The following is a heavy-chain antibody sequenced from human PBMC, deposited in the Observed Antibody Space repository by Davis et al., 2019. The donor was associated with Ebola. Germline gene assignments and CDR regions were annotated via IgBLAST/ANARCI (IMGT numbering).Heavy chain of an antibody. Sequence: SVKVSCKASGGTFSSYAISWVRQAPGQGLEWMGGIIPIFGTANYAQKFQGRVTMTTDTSTSTAYMELRSLRSDDTAVYYCARGVTMIVVGNYFDYWGQGTLVTVSS. D-gene: IGHD3-22*01. CDR3: ARGVTMIVVGNYFDY. J-gene: IGHJ4*02. CDR2: IIPIFGTA. V-gene: IGHV1-69*05. CDR1: GGTFSSYA.